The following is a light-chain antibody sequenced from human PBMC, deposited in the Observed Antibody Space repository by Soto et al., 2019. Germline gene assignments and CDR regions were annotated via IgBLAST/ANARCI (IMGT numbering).Light chain of an antibody. CDR2: AAS. J-gene: IGKJ1*01. CDR3: QKYNSAPPST. Sequence: DIQMAQSPSSLSASVGDRVTITCRASQGMSNYLAWYQQKPGKVPKLLIYAASTLQSGVPSRFSGSGSGTDFTLTISSLQPEDVATYYCQKYNSAPPSTFGQGTKVEIK. CDR1: QGMSNY. V-gene: IGKV1-27*01.